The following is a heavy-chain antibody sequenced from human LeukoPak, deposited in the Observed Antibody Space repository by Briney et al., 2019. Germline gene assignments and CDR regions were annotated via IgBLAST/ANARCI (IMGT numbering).Heavy chain of an antibody. V-gene: IGHV3-23*01. D-gene: IGHD5-18*01. CDR2: ISGSGGST. CDR1: GFTFSSYA. CDR3: AREEVDTAMAAGYYYYGMDV. Sequence: GGSLRLSCAASGFTFSSYAMSWVRQAPGKGLEWVSAISGSGGSTYYADSVKGRFTISRDNSKNTLYLQMNSLRAEDTAVYYCAREEVDTAMAAGYYYYGMDVWGQGTTVTVSS. J-gene: IGHJ6*02.